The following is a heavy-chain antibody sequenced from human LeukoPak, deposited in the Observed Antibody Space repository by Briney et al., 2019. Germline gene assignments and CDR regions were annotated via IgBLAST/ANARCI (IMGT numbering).Heavy chain of an antibody. Sequence: GASVKVSCKASGYTFTSYGISWVRQAPGQGLEWMGWISAYNGNTNYAQKLQGRVTMTTDTSTSTAYMELRSLRSDDTAVYYCARAPTPDYGDYAGGYWGQGTLVTVSS. D-gene: IGHD4-17*01. J-gene: IGHJ4*02. CDR2: ISAYNGNT. CDR1: GYTFTSYG. V-gene: IGHV1-18*01. CDR3: ARAPTPDYGDYAGGY.